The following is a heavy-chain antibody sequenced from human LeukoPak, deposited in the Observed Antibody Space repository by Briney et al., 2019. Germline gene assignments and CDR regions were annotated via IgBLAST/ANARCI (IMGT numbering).Heavy chain of an antibody. Sequence: ASVKVSCKASGGTFSSYAISWVRQAPGKGLEWMGGFDPEDGETIYAQKFQGRVTMTEDTSTDTAYMELSSLRSEDTAVYYCATWGSCGGDCYPIDYWGQGTLVTVSS. J-gene: IGHJ4*02. V-gene: IGHV1-24*01. CDR2: FDPEDGET. D-gene: IGHD2-21*02. CDR1: GGTFSSYA. CDR3: ATWGSCGGDCYPIDY.